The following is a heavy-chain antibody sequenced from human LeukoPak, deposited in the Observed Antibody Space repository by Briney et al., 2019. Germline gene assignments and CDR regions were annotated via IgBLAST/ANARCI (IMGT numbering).Heavy chain of an antibody. Sequence: GGSLRLSCAASGFTFSTYTMTWVRQAPGKGLEWVSSITSSNNYMYYADSVKGRFTISRDNAKNSLYLQMNSLRAEDTAVFCCARDISGYYYIDYWGQGTLVTVSS. CDR1: GFTFSTYT. J-gene: IGHJ4*02. V-gene: IGHV3-21*01. CDR2: ITSSNNYM. CDR3: ARDISGYYYIDY. D-gene: IGHD3-22*01.